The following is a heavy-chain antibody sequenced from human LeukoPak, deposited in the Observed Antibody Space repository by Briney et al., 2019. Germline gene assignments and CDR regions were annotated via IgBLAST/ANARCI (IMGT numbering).Heavy chain of an antibody. Sequence: SVKVSCKASGGTFSSYAISWVRQAPGQGLEWMGGIIPIFGTANYAQKFQGRVTITADKSTSTAYMELSSLRSEDTAVYYCASRMGVDSSSWYGAFDIWGQGAMVTVSS. V-gene: IGHV1-69*06. J-gene: IGHJ3*02. D-gene: IGHD6-13*01. CDR3: ASRMGVDSSSWYGAFDI. CDR1: GGTFSSYA. CDR2: IIPIFGTA.